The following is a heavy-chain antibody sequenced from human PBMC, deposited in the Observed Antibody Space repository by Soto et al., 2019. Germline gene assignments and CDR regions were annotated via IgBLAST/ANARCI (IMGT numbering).Heavy chain of an antibody. CDR3: AREGGGSYSDYYYYYGMDV. Sequence: PSETLSLTCTVSGNSISGTSSFWAWIRQPPGKNLEWIGSVYYSGSTYYNPSLKSRVTISVDTSKNQFSLKLSSVTAADTAVYYCAREGGGSYSDYYYYYGMDVWGQGTTVTVSS. J-gene: IGHJ6*02. V-gene: IGHV4-39*07. CDR1: GNSISGTSSF. D-gene: IGHD1-26*01. CDR2: VYYSGST.